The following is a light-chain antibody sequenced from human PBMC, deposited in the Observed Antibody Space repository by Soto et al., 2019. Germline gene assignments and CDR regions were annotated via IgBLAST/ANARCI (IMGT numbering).Light chain of an antibody. Sequence: ATQMTQSPSSLSASVGDRVTITCRASQGIRNDLGWYQQKPGKAPKLLMYAASSLQSGVSSRFSGSGSGTDFTLTISSLQPEDFATYYCLQDYSYPWTFGQGTKVEIK. CDR3: LQDYSYPWT. CDR2: AAS. J-gene: IGKJ1*01. CDR1: QGIRND. V-gene: IGKV1-6*01.